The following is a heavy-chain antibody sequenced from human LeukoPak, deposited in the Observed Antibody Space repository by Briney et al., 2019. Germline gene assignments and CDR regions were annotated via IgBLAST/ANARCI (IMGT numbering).Heavy chain of an antibody. CDR3: ARDLAIPGDYYYYMDV. CDR2: IYTSGSI. Sequence: PSETLSLTCTVSGGSISSYYWSGIRQPAGKGLEWIGRIYTSGSINYNPSLKSRVTMSVDTSKNQFSLKLSSVTAADTAVYYCARDLAIPGDYYYYMDVWGKGTTVTVSS. V-gene: IGHV4-4*07. CDR1: GGSISSYY. D-gene: IGHD2-21*01. J-gene: IGHJ6*03.